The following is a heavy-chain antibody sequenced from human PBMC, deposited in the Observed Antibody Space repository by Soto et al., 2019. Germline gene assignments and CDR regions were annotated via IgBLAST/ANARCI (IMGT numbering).Heavy chain of an antibody. V-gene: IGHV3-23*01. Sequence: EVQLLESGGGWVQPGGSLRLSCAASGFTFSAYAMSWVRQAPGKGLEWVAALSANSASIFYRDSVKGRLTISRDNSKNTVYLQMDSLRVEDTALYYCAKELDDFLPFAYWGQGALFTVSS. CDR3: AKELDDFLPFAY. J-gene: IGHJ4*02. CDR2: LSANSASI. D-gene: IGHD2-21*02. CDR1: GFTFSAYA.